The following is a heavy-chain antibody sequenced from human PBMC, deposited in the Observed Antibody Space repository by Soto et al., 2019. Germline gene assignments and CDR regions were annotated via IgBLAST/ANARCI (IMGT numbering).Heavy chain of an antibody. D-gene: IGHD5-18*01. CDR2: IIPSLGIA. V-gene: IGHV1-69*02. J-gene: IGHJ4*02. Sequence: QVQLVQSGAEVKKPGSSVKVSCKASGGTFSSYTISWVRQAPGQGLEWMGRIIPSLGIANYAQKFQGRVTITADKSTSTAYMELSSLRSEDTAVYYCASRGYSYGDRYYFDYWGQGTLVTVSS. CDR1: GGTFSSYT. CDR3: ASRGYSYGDRYYFDY.